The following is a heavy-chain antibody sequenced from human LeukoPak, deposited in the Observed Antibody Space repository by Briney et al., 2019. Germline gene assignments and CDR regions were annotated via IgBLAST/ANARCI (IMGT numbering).Heavy chain of an antibody. CDR3: ATEIGSGWFYDY. J-gene: IGHJ4*02. V-gene: IGHV5-51*01. CDR1: GYRFTSYW. CDR2: IYPGDSEV. D-gene: IGHD6-19*01. Sequence: GESLKISCKASGYRFTSYWIGWVRQMPGKGLEWMGMIYPGDSEVRYGPAFQGQVAISADMSVNTAYLQWSSLKASDTAIYYCATEIGSGWFYDYWGQGTLVTVSS.